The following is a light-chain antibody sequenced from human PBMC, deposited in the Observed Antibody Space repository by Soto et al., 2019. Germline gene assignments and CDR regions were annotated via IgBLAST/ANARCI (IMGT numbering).Light chain of an antibody. V-gene: IGLV2-14*01. J-gene: IGLJ2*01. CDR1: SSDVGGYNY. Sequence: QSALTQPASVSGSPGQSITISCTGTSSDVGGYNYVSWYQQHPGQAPKLMIYDVSNRPSGVSNRFSASKSGNTASLTISGLQAEDEADYYCSSYTRSSTLVVFGGGTKLTVL. CDR2: DVS. CDR3: SSYTRSSTLVV.